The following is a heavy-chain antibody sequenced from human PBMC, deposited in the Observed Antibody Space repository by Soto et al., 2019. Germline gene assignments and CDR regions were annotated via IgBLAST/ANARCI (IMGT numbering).Heavy chain of an antibody. D-gene: IGHD3-3*01. CDR2: IYYSGST. CDR3: ARYPFWSGYYPGSDAFDI. Sequence: SETLSLTCTVSGGSISSYYWSWIRQPPGKGLEWIGYIYYSGSTNYNPSLKSRVTISVDTSKNQFSLKLSSVTAADTAVYYCARYPFWSGYYPGSDAFDIWGQGTMVTVSS. J-gene: IGHJ3*02. V-gene: IGHV4-59*01. CDR1: GGSISSYY.